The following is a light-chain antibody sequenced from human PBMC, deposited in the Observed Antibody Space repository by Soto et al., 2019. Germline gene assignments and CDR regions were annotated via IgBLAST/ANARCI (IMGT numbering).Light chain of an antibody. J-gene: IGLJ1*01. V-gene: IGLV2-23*01. Sequence: QSALTQPASVSGSPGQSITISCTGTRSDVGSYNLVSWYQQHPGKVPKLMIYEDSKRPSGVSNRFSGSKSGNTASLTISGLQAEDEADYYCCSYAGSSTYVFGTGTKLTVL. CDR2: EDS. CDR1: RSDVGSYNL. CDR3: CSYAGSSTYV.